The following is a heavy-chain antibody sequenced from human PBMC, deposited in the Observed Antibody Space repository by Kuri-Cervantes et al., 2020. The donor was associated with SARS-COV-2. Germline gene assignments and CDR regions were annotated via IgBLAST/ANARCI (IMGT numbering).Heavy chain of an antibody. V-gene: IGHV4-30-2*03. D-gene: IGHD3-3*02. CDR3: AGHISATPASVFDP. CDR1: GASVSSGGYY. J-gene: IGHJ5*02. Sequence: LSCFVSGASVSSGGYYWSWIRQPPGKGLEWIGSIYFSGSIYYNPSLKSRVTISVDTSENQFSLKVTSVTAADTAVYYCAGHISATPASVFDPWGQGSLVTVSS. CDR2: IYFSGSI.